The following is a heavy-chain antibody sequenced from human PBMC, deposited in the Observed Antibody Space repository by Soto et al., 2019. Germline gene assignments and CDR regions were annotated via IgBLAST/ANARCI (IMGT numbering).Heavy chain of an antibody. D-gene: IGHD3-22*01. CDR2: IIPIFGTA. CDR1: GGTFSSYA. CDR3: ARGGTYYYDSSGSRVYFDY. J-gene: IGHJ4*02. V-gene: IGHV1-69*13. Sequence: SVKVSCKASGGTFSSYAISWARQAPGQGLEWMGGIIPIFGTANYAQKFQGRVTITADESTSTAYMELSSLRSEDTAVYYCARGGTYYYDSSGSRVYFDYWGQGTLVTVSS.